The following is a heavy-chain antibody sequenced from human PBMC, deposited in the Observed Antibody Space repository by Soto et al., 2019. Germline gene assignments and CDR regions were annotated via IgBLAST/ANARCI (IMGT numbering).Heavy chain of an antibody. J-gene: IGHJ6*03. CDR2: ISSSSSYI. V-gene: IGHV3-21*01. Sequence: SLRLSCAASGFTFSSYSMNWVRQAPGKGLEWVSSISSSSSYIYYADSVKGRFTISRDNAKNSLYLQMNSLRAEDTAVYYCAAYSSSSDWDYYYYMDVWGKGTTVTVSS. CDR1: GFTFSSYS. D-gene: IGHD6-6*01. CDR3: AAYSSSSDWDYYYYMDV.